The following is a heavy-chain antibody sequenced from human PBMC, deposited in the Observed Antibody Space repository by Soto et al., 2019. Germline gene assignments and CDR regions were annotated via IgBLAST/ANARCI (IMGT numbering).Heavy chain of an antibody. CDR2: IYYSGST. CDR3: ARMRIAARQNPYYYHGMDV. Sequence: SETLSLTCTVSGGSVSSGSYYWSWIRQPPGKGLACIGYIYYSGSTNYNPSLKSRVTISVDTSKNQFSLKLTSVTAADTAVYYCARMRIAARQNPYYYHGMDVWGQGTTVTVSS. CDR1: GGSVSSGSYY. V-gene: IGHV4-61*01. D-gene: IGHD6-6*01. J-gene: IGHJ6*02.